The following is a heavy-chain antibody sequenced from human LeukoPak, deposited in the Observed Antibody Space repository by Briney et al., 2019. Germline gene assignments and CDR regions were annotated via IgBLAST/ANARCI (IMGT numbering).Heavy chain of an antibody. V-gene: IGHV6-1*01. D-gene: IGHD2-2*01. CDR1: GDSVSSNSVT. J-gene: IGHJ5*02. CDR2: TYYRSTWYN. Sequence: SQTLSLTCAISGDSVSSNSVTWNWTRQSPSRGLEWLGRTYYRSTWYNDYAVSVRGRITVNPDTSKNQFSLHLNSVTPEDTAVYYCARRLTQYDCFDPWGQGILVTVSS. CDR3: ARRLTQYDCFDP.